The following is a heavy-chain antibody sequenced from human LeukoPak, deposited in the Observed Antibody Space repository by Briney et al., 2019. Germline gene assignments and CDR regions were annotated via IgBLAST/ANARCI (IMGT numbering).Heavy chain of an antibody. V-gene: IGHV1-69*01. CDR3: ARDGWRRDGYNSGDWFDP. J-gene: IGHJ5*02. Sequence: ASVKVSCKASGGTFSSYAISWVRQAPGQGLEWMGGIIPIFGTANYVQKFQGRVTITADESTSTAYMELSSLRSEDTAVYYCARDGWRRDGYNSGDWFDPWGQGTLVTVSS. CDR2: IIPIFGTA. D-gene: IGHD5-24*01. CDR1: GGTFSSYA.